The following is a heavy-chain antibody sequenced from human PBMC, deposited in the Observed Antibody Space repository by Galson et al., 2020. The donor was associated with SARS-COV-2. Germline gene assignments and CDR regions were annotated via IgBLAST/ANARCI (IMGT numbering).Heavy chain of an antibody. CDR1: GFTFRSYA. J-gene: IGHJ4*02. CDR2: ISYVGSNK. Sequence: GGYLRLSCAASGFTFRSYAMHWVRQPPAQGLEPVAAISYVGSNKYYADSVKERFTIPRDNSKNTPYLQMNSLRAEDTAVYYCESDLGRFGYSYGNNVDYWGQGGLVTFSS. CDR3: ESDLGRFGYSYGNNVDY. D-gene: IGHD5-18*01. V-gene: IGHV3-30-3*01.